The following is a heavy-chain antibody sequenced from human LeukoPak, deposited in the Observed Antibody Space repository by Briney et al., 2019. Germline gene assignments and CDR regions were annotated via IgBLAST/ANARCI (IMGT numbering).Heavy chain of an antibody. V-gene: IGHV3-49*04. Sequence: PGGSLRPSCTASGFTSGDYAMAWVRQPPGKGLGWVGVIASETYGGTAGYAASEKGRFTISRDDSKSIAYLQMNSLKTEDTAVYYCTRDQTPYYWGQGTLVTVSS. CDR1: GFTSGDYA. J-gene: IGHJ4*02. CDR3: TRDQTPYY. CDR2: IASETYGGTA.